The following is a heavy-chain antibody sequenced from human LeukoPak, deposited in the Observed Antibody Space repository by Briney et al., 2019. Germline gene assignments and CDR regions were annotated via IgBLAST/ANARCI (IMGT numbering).Heavy chain of an antibody. D-gene: IGHD6-13*01. CDR2: IYSSGST. Sequence: SETLSLTCTVSGGSISSSSYYWGWVRQPPGKGLEWIGSIYSSGSTYYNPSLKSRVTISVDTSKNQFSLKLSSVTAADTAVYYCARRKLVANAVDIWGQGTTVTVSS. CDR1: GGSISSSSYY. CDR3: ARRKLVANAVDI. V-gene: IGHV4-39*01. J-gene: IGHJ3*02.